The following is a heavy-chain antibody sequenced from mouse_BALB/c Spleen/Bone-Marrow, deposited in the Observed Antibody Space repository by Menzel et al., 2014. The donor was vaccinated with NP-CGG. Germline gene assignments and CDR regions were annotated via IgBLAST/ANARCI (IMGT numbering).Heavy chain of an antibody. J-gene: IGHJ3*01. CDR2: IDPANGNT. CDR1: GFNIKDTY. D-gene: IGHD2-13*01. Sequence: VQLQQSGAELVKPGASVKLSCTASGFNIKDTYMHWVKQRPEQGLEWIGRIDPANGNTKYDPKFQGKATITADTSSNPAYLQLSSLTADDTAVYYCSRLDLFALRGQGTLVTVSA. V-gene: IGHV14-3*02. CDR3: SRLDLFAL.